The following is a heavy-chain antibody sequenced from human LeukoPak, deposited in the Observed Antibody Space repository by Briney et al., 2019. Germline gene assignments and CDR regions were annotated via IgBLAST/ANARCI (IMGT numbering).Heavy chain of an antibody. V-gene: IGHV3-21*01. CDR2: ISSSSSYI. D-gene: IGHD3-10*01. J-gene: IGHJ3*02. Sequence: PGGSLRLSCAASGFTFSSHSMNWVRQAPGKGLEWVSSISSSSSYIYYADSVKGRFTISRDNAKNSLYLQMNSLRAEDTAVYYCAGPYGSGGAFDIWGQGTMVTVSS. CDR3: AGPYGSGGAFDI. CDR1: GFTFSSHS.